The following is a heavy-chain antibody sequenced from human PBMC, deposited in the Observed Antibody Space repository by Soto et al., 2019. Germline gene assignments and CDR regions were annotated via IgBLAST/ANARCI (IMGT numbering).Heavy chain of an antibody. CDR1: GHSFTNYW. D-gene: IGHD4-17*01. V-gene: IGHV5-51*01. CDR2: VYVGDSVT. J-gene: IGHJ6*02. Sequence: PGEALKISCKGSGHSFTNYWIAWVRQMPGKSLEWMGVVYVGDSVTRYNPSFEGQVTISADKSISTAYLQWSSLKASDTAMYYCARSRTTYYYQYGLDVWGQGTTVTVS. CDR3: ARSRTTYYYQYGLDV.